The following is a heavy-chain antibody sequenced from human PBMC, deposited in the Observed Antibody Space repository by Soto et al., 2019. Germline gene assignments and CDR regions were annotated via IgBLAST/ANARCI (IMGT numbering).Heavy chain of an antibody. D-gene: IGHD3-10*01. Sequence: SETLSLTCTVSGGSISSYYWSWIRQPPGKGLEWIGYIYYGGSTNYNPSLKSRVTISVDTSKNQFSLKLNSMTAADTAVYYCARHNYGSGSTYFDYWGQGTLVTVSS. CDR2: IYYGGST. CDR1: GGSISSYY. J-gene: IGHJ4*02. CDR3: ARHNYGSGSTYFDY. V-gene: IGHV4-59*08.